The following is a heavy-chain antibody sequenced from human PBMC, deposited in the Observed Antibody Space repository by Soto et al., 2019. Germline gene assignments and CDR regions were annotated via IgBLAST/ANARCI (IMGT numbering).Heavy chain of an antibody. CDR1: GGTFSSYA. D-gene: IGHD2-15*01. J-gene: IGHJ6*02. CDR2: IIPIFGTA. Sequence: QVQLVQYGAEVEKPGSSVKVSCKASGGTFSSYAISWVRQAPGQGLEWMGGIIPIFGTANYAQKFQGRVTITADESTSTAYMELSSLRSEDTAVYYCARGPYCSGGSCSGFGYYYYGMDVWGQGTTVTVSS. V-gene: IGHV1-69*01. CDR3: ARGPYCSGGSCSGFGYYYYGMDV.